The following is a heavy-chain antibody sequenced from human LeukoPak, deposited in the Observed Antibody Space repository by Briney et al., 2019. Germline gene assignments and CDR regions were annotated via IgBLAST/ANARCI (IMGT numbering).Heavy chain of an antibody. CDR1: GGSFSGYY. J-gene: IGHJ4*02. V-gene: IGHV4-34*01. CDR2: INHSGST. Sequence: SETLSLTCAVYGGSFSGYYWSWIRQPPGKGLEWIGEINHSGSTNYNPSLKSRVTISVVTSKNQFSLKLSSVTAADTAVYYCARGLDAGDFDYWGQGTLVTVSS. D-gene: IGHD1-14*01. CDR3: ARGLDAGDFDY.